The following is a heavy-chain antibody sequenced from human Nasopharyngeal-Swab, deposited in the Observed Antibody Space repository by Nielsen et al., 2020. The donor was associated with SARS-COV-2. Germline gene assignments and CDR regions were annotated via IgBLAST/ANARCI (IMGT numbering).Heavy chain of an antibody. J-gene: IGHJ6*02. Sequence: WVRQAPGQGLEWMGIINPSGGSTSYAQKFQGRVTMTRDTSTSTVYMELSSLRSEDTAVYYCARDGVVVVVAATPNGYYYGMDVWGQGTTDTVSS. V-gene: IGHV1-46*01. CDR2: INPSGGST. CDR3: ARDGVVVVVAATPNGYYYGMDV. D-gene: IGHD2-15*01.